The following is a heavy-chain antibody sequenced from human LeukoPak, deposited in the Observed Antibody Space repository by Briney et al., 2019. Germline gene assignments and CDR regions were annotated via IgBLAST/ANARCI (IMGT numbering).Heavy chain of an antibody. D-gene: IGHD2-21*01. Sequence: GGSLRLSCAASGFTFSSYEMNWVRQAPGKGLEWVSYISSSGSTIYYADSVKGRFTISRDNAKNSLYLQMNSLRAEDTAVYYCARDSRSLLIHYYYYYMDVWGKGTTVTISS. CDR3: ARDSRSLLIHYYYYYMDV. V-gene: IGHV3-48*03. CDR2: ISSSGSTI. J-gene: IGHJ6*03. CDR1: GFTFSSYE.